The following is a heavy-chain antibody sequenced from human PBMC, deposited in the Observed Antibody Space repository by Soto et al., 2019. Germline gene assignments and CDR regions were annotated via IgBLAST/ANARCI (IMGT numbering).Heavy chain of an antibody. V-gene: IGHV4-61*08. D-gene: IGHD2-21*01. CDR2: IHYSGST. CDR1: GGSISSGDYY. Sequence: PSETLFLTCTVSGGSISSGDYYWSWIRQPPGKDLEWIGFIHYSGSTNYNPSLKGRVTMSVDTSKNQFSLKLTSVNTADTAIYYCTRGGDPYKTGHWGQGTLVPVSS. J-gene: IGHJ4*02. CDR3: TRGGDPYKTGH.